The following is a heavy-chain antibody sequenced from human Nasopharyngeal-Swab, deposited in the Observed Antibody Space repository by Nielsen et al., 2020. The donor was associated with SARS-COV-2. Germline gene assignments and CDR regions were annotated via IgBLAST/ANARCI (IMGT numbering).Heavy chain of an antibody. CDR3: ARGTYGDYDVYYFDY. Sequence: GESLKISCAASGFTFSRYEMNWVRQAPGKGLEWVSYISSSGRTIYYADSVKGRFTISRDNSKNTLYLQMNSLRAEDTAVYYCARGTYGDYDVYYFDYWGQGTLVTVSS. J-gene: IGHJ4*02. CDR2: ISSSGRTI. V-gene: IGHV3-48*03. D-gene: IGHD4-17*01. CDR1: GFTFSRYE.